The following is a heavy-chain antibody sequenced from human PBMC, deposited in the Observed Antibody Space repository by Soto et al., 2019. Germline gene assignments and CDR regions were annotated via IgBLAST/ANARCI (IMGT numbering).Heavy chain of an antibody. CDR2: IYYSGST. Sequence: SETLSLTCTVSGGSISSGDYYWSWIRQPPGKGLEWIGYIYYSGSTYYNPSLKSRVTISVDTSKNQFSLKLSSVTAADTAVYYCARVLRPYYYDSSGYPSDYWGQGILVTVSS. CDR1: GGSISSGDYY. V-gene: IGHV4-30-4*01. D-gene: IGHD3-22*01. J-gene: IGHJ4*02. CDR3: ARVLRPYYYDSSGYPSDY.